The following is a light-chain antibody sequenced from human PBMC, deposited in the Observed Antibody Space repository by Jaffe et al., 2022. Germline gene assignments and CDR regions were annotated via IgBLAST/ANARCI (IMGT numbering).Light chain of an antibody. J-gene: IGLJ3*02. CDR1: NIGSKS. CDR2: YDS. V-gene: IGLV3-21*04. Sequence: SYVLTQPPSVSVAPGKTARITCGGNNIGSKSVHWYQQKPGQAPVLVIYYDSDRPSGIPERFSGSNSGNTATLTISRVEAGDEADYYCQVWDSSSDLEGVFGGGTKLTVL. CDR3: QVWDSSSDLEGV.